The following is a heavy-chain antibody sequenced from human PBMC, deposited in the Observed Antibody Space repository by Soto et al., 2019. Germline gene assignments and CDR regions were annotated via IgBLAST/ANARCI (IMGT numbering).Heavy chain of an antibody. J-gene: IGHJ4*02. CDR3: ASTGFAYSDGYRY. CDR1: GGSISSGDYY. Sequence: QVQLQESGPGLVKPSQTLSLTCTVSGGSISSGDYYWSWIRQPPGKGLEWIGYIYYSGSTYYNPSPNSRVTIPADTSTPQFSLKLSSVTAAATAVYYCASTGFAYSDGYRYWGQGTLVTVSS. CDR2: IYYSGST. D-gene: IGHD5-18*01. V-gene: IGHV4-30-4*01.